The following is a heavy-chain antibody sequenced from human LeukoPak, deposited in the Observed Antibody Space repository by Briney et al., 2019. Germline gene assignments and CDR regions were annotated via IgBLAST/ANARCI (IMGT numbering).Heavy chain of an antibody. CDR2: IYYSGST. V-gene: IGHV4-39*02. J-gene: IGHJ3*02. Sequence: PSETLSLTCTVSGGSISSSSYYWGWIRQPPGNGLEWIGSIYYSGSTYYNPSLKSRVTISVDTSKNQFSLKLSSVTAADTAVYYCARDWEDFLTGYYRIDAFDIWGQGTMVTASS. CDR1: GGSISSSSYY. CDR3: ARDWEDFLTGYYRIDAFDI. D-gene: IGHD3-9*01.